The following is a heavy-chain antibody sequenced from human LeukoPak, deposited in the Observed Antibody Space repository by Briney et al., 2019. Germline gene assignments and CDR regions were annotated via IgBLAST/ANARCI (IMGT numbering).Heavy chain of an antibody. CDR2: IKQDGSEQ. V-gene: IGHV3-7*03. Sequence: GGSLRLSCAASGFTFSNYWMIWVRQAPGKGLEWVANIKQDGSEQYYVDSVKGRFTISRDNSKNTLYLQMNSLRAEDTAVYYCAKAIPPFEDTAMAALIDYWGQGTLVTVSS. CDR1: GFTFSNYW. D-gene: IGHD5-18*01. CDR3: AKAIPPFEDTAMAALIDY. J-gene: IGHJ4*02.